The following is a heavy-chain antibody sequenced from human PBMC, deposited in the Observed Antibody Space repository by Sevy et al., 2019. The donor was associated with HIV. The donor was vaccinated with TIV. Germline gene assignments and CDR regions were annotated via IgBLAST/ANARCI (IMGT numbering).Heavy chain of an antibody. D-gene: IGHD3-22*01. CDR2: ISYDGSNK. CDR1: GFTFSSYG. V-gene: IGHV3-30*03. J-gene: IGHJ3*02. Sequence: GGSLRLSCAASGFTFSSYGMHWVRQAPGKGLEWVAVISYDGSNKYYADSVKGRFTISGDNSKNTLYLEMNSLRAEDTAVYYCAGGGYYYDSSGYHTGNAFDIWGQGTMVTVSS. CDR3: AGGGYYYDSSGYHTGNAFDI.